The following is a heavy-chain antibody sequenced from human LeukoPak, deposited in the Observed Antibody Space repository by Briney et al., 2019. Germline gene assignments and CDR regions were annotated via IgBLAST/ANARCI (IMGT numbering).Heavy chain of an antibody. D-gene: IGHD5-24*01. CDR1: GAPFSGYY. V-gene: IGHV4-4*07. CDR2: IYTSGGP. Sequence: SETLSLTCTVSGAPFSGYYWGWIRQAAGTGLEWIGRIYTSGGPDYNPSLKSRVTISVDTSKNQFSLKLSSVTAADTAVYYCARNARGGYNPYYYYYYYMDVWGKGTTVTVSS. J-gene: IGHJ6*03. CDR3: ARNARGGYNPYYYYYYYMDV.